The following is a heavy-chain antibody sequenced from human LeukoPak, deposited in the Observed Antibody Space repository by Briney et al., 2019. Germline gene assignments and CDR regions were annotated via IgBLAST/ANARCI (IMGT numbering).Heavy chain of an antibody. CDR2: ISGSGGST. V-gene: IGHV3-23*01. D-gene: IGHD3-9*01. CDR3: EQKTAYEILTGYGNWFDP. CDR1: AFTFSDYY. J-gene: IGHJ5*02. Sequence: GGSLRLSCAASAFTFSDYYMSWLPQAPGKGLQWVSAISGSGGSTFYADSVKGRFTISRDNSKNTLYLQMNSLRAEDTAVFFFEQKTAYEILTGYGNWFDPWGQGTLVTVSS.